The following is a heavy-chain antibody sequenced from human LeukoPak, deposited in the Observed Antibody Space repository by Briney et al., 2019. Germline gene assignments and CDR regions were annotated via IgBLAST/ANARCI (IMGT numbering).Heavy chain of an antibody. CDR3: AINEWSPESTFDY. V-gene: IGHV1-18*01. Sequence: ASVKVSCKSSGYTFTTYGISWMRQAPGQGLEWMGWISPYNGNTKYAQKLQGRVTMTTDTSTSTAYMELRSLRSDDTAVYYCAINEWSPESTFDYWGQGTLVTVSS. CDR2: ISPYNGNT. CDR1: GYTFTTYG. J-gene: IGHJ4*02. D-gene: IGHD2-8*01.